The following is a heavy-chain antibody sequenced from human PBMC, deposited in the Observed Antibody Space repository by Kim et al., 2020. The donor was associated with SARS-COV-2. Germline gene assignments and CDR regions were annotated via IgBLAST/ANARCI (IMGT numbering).Heavy chain of an antibody. CDR3: AKGRTTFVPDAFDI. Sequence: ADSVKGRFTSSRDNATNTLYLQMNSLRAEDTAWYYCAKGRTTFVPDAFDIWGQGTMVTVSS. J-gene: IGHJ3*02. D-gene: IGHD4-17*01. V-gene: IGHV3-9*01.